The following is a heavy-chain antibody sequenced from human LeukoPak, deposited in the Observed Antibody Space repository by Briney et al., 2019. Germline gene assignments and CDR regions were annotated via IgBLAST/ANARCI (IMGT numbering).Heavy chain of an antibody. Sequence: SETLSLXCTVSGGSISSGSYYWSWIRQPAGKGLEFIGRIHTTGITNYSPSLKSRVTISVDTSKNQFSLKLSSVTAADTAVYYCARDTAYDILTGYYNVGAFDIWGQGTMVTVSS. D-gene: IGHD3-9*01. V-gene: IGHV4-61*02. CDR3: ARDTAYDILTGYYNVGAFDI. CDR1: GGSISSGSYY. CDR2: IHTTGIT. J-gene: IGHJ3*02.